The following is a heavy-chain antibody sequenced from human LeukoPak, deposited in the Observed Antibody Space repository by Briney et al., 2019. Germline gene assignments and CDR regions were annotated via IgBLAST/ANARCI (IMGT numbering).Heavy chain of an antibody. Sequence: ESLKISCEGSGYSFTSYWIGWVRQMPGKGLEWMGIIYHGDSDTRYSPSFQGPVTIPADKSISTAYLQWSSLKASDTAMYYCARLDPEWGMATTHWGQGTLVTVSS. D-gene: IGHD5-24*01. J-gene: IGHJ4*02. CDR3: ARLDPEWGMATTH. CDR1: GYSFTSYW. CDR2: IYHGDSDT. V-gene: IGHV5-51*01.